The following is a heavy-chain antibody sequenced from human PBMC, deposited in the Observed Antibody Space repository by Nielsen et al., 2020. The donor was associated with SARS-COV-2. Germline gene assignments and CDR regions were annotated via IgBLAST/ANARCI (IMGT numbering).Heavy chain of an antibody. V-gene: IGHV4-34*01. J-gene: IGHJ4*02. D-gene: IGHD3-10*01. CDR2: INHSGST. CDR1: GGSFSGYY. CDR3: ARSLTTMVRGVIGY. Sequence: SETLSLTCAVYGGSFSGYYWSWIRQPPGKGLEWIGEINHSGSTNYNPSLKSRVTISVDTSKNQFSLKLSSVTAADTAVYYCARSLTTMVRGVIGYWGQGTLVTVSS.